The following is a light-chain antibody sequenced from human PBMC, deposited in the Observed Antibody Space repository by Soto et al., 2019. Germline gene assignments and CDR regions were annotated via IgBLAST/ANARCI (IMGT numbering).Light chain of an antibody. V-gene: IGKV1-33*01. CDR2: DAS. CDR3: QQYENRPT. CDR1: QNINNY. J-gene: IGKJ5*01. Sequence: IQMTQSPSSLSASVGDRVTITFQASQNINNYLNWYQQKPGRAPKLLIYDASNLEAGVPSRFRGSGSGTDFTFTISRLQPEDIATYYCQQYENRPTFGQGTRLENK.